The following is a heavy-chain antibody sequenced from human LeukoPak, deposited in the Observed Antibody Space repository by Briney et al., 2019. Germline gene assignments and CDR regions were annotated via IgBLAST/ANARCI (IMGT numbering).Heavy chain of an antibody. CDR1: GGSISSYY. CDR2: IYYSGST. V-gene: IGHV4-59*08. Sequence: SETLSLTCTVSGGSISSYYWSWIRQPPGKGLEWIGYIYYSGSTNYNPSLKSRVTISVDTSKNQFSLKLSSVTAADTAVYYCARMVEEYYYYYYGMDVWGQGTTVTVSS. CDR3: ARMVEEYYYYYYGMDV. D-gene: IGHD2-15*01. J-gene: IGHJ6*02.